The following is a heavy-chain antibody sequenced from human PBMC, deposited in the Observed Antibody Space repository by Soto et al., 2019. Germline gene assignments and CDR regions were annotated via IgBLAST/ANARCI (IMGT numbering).Heavy chain of an antibody. Sequence: PSETLSLTCTVSGGPTTSSSTSASTSSYYWGWIRQSPGKGLEWIGTIYYSGSTYYTPSLKSRVTISVDTSKNQLFLKLTSVTAADTAVYFCARHGLNDYGDYVVYFDNWGQGTLVT. CDR1: GGPTTSSSTSASTSSYY. D-gene: IGHD4-17*01. CDR3: ARHGLNDYGDYVVYFDN. J-gene: IGHJ4*02. V-gene: IGHV4-39*01. CDR2: IYYSGST.